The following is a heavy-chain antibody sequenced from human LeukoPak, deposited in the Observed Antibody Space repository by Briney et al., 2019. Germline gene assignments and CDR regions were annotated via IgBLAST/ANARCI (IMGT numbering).Heavy chain of an antibody. CDR3: ARRSYLFSTISGDDAFDI. CDR1: GYTFTSYG. V-gene: IGHV1-18*01. CDR2: INSYNGNT. J-gene: IGHJ3*02. Sequence: ASVKVSCKASGYTFTSYGISWVRQAPGQGLEWMAWINSYNGNTKYAQKLQGRVTMTTDTSTSTAYMELRSLTSDDTAVYYWARRSYLFSTISGDDAFDIWGQGTVVTVSS. D-gene: IGHD3-10*01.